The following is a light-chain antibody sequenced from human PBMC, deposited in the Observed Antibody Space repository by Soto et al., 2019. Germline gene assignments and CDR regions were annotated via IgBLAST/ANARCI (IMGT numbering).Light chain of an antibody. CDR2: GAS. Sequence: EIVMTQSPATLSVSPGERATLFCRANQNVGTSLAWYQQIPGQPPRLLIHGASIRATGVPARFTGSGSGTEFTLTISGLQSEDLAVYYCQRYNDWPPWTFGQGTKVEIK. CDR1: QNVGTS. CDR3: QRYNDWPPWT. J-gene: IGKJ1*01. V-gene: IGKV3-15*01.